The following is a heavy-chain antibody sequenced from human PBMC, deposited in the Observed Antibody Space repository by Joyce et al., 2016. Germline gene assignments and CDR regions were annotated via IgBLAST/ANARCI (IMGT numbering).Heavy chain of an antibody. CDR2: IESKAHGETT. V-gene: IGHV3-15*04. CDR3: TNFGGNSFGDY. Sequence: EVQLVESGGGLVKPGESLRLSCAGSGFNFHNAWMSWVRHAPGKGLEWVGRIESKAHGETTDYAAPVKGRFAISRDDSKYTLYLQMNSLKTEDTALYYCTNFGGNSFGDYWGQGALVTVSS. J-gene: IGHJ4*02. D-gene: IGHD4-23*01. CDR1: GFNFHNAW.